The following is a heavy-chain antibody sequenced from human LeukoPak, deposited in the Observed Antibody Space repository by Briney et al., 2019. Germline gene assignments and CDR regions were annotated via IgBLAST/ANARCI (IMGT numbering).Heavy chain of an antibody. CDR1: GGSISSYY. V-gene: IGHV4-4*07. CDR2: IYTSGST. CDR3: ARGPPRLRFLEWSS. D-gene: IGHD3-3*01. J-gene: IGHJ4*02. Sequence: SETLSLTCTVSGGSISSYYWSWIRQPAGKGLEWIGRIYTSGSTNYNPSLKSRVTMSVDTSKNQFSLKLSSVTAADTAVYYCARGPPRLRFLEWSSWGQGTLVTVSS.